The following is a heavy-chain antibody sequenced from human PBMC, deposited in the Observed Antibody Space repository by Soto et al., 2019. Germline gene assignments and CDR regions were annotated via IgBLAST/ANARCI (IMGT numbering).Heavy chain of an antibody. CDR2: ISYDGSNK. V-gene: IGHV3-30*18. D-gene: IGHD3-22*01. Sequence: GGSLRLSCAASGFTFSSYGMHWVRQAPGKGLEWVAVISYDGSNKYYADSVKGRFTISRDNSKNTLYLQMNSLRAEDTAVYYCAKDRLRYYYYDSSGHPDYWGQGTLVTVSS. J-gene: IGHJ4*02. CDR1: GFTFSSYG. CDR3: AKDRLRYYYYDSSGHPDY.